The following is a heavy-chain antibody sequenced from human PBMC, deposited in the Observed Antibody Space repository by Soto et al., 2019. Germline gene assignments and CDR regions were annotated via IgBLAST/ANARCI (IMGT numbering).Heavy chain of an antibody. CDR3: AKGNSGHVAAFHFDS. J-gene: IGHJ4*02. V-gene: IGHV3-23*01. D-gene: IGHD6-19*01. CDR2: ISGSGGST. CDR1: GFTFSSGA. Sequence: EVQLLESGGGLVQPGGSLRLSCAASGFTFSSGAMSWVRQAPGKGLEWVSSISGSGGSTSYADSVKGRFTISRDNSKNTLDLHMNSLRAEDTAVYFCAKGNSGHVAAFHFDSWGQGTLVTVSS.